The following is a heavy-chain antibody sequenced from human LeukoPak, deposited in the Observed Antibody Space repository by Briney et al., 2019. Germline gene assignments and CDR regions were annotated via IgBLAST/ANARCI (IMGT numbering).Heavy chain of an antibody. V-gene: IGHV1-69*06. J-gene: IGHJ5*02. CDR1: GGTFSSYA. D-gene: IGHD3-16*01. CDR3: ARGGSPYPGVGVMDSNWFDP. CDR2: IIPIFGTA. Sequence: GSSVKVSCKASGGTFSSYAISWVRQASGQGLEWMGGIIPIFGTANYAQKFQGRVTITADKSTSTAYMELSSLRSEDTAVYYCARGGSPYPGVGVMDSNWFDPWGQGTLVTVSS.